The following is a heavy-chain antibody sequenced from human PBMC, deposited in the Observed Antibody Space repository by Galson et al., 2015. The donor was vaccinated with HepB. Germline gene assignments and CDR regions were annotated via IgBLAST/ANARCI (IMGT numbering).Heavy chain of an antibody. J-gene: IGHJ4*02. Sequence: SLRLSCAASGFTFSSYGMHWVRQAPGKGLEWVAVIWYDGSNKYYADSVKGRFTISRDNTKNTLYLQMNSLRAEDTAVYYCARGVLFGYSSGWQDYWGQGTLVTVSS. CDR3: ARGVLFGYSSGWQDY. CDR2: IWYDGSNK. CDR1: GFTFSSYG. D-gene: IGHD6-19*01. V-gene: IGHV3-33*08.